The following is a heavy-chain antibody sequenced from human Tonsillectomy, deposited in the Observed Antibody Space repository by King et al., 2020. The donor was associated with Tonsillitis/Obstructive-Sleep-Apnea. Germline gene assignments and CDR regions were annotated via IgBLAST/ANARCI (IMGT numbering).Heavy chain of an antibody. J-gene: IGHJ5*02. CDR3: ARGDRYIGWFDP. Sequence: QLQESGPKLVKPSETLSLTCTVSRGSISTNNYFWGWIRQPPGQGLEWIGSMYFTGKTFYNPSPTSHVTISVDTSTNQFSLNVKSVTAADTAVYYCARGDRYIGWFDPWGQGTLVTVSS. V-gene: IGHV4-39*07. D-gene: IGHD5-24*01. CDR1: RGSISTNNYF. CDR2: MYFTGKT.